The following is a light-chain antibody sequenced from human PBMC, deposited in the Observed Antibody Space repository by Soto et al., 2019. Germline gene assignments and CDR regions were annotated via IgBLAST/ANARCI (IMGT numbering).Light chain of an antibody. CDR3: QQYNNWPPYT. J-gene: IGKJ2*01. CDR1: QSVCRT. CDR2: GAS. Sequence: EIVMTQSPATLSVSPGERTTLSCTASQSVCRTLAWYQQEPGQPPRLLIYGASTRATGSPPRCIGGGSGTKFTLPISSLQSEDFAVYYCQQYNNWPPYTFGQGTKLEIK. V-gene: IGKV3-15*01.